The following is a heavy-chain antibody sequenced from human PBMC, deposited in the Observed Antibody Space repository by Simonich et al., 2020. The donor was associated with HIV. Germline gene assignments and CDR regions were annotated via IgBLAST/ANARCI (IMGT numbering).Heavy chain of an antibody. Sequence: QVQLQQWGAGLLKPSETLSLTCAVYGGSFSGYYWRWLRQPPGKGLEWIGEINHSGITNYNPSLKRRVTISVDTSKNQFSLKLSSVTAADTAVYYCARRHPTTVTTPYFDYWGQGTLVTVSS. J-gene: IGHJ4*02. D-gene: IGHD4-17*01. V-gene: IGHV4-34*01. CDR3: ARRHPTTVTTPYFDY. CDR2: INHSGIT. CDR1: GGSFSGYY.